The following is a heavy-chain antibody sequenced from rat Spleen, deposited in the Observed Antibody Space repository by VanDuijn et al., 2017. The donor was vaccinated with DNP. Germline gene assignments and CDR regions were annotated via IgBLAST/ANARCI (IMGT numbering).Heavy chain of an antibody. Sequence: EVQLVESGGGLVQAGRSLKLSCAASGFTFSDYNMAWVRQAPKKGLEWVATIIYAGTTTYYRDSVKGRFTISRDNANSTLYLQMDSLRSEDTATYYCTRDNTNSPFGFWGQGVMVTVSS. V-gene: IGHV5S10*01. CDR3: TRDNTNSPFGF. J-gene: IGHJ2*01. D-gene: IGHD1-10*01. CDR2: IIYAGTTT. CDR1: GFTFSDYN.